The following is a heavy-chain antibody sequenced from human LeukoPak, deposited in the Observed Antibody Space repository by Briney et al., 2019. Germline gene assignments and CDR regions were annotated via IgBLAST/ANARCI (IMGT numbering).Heavy chain of an antibody. J-gene: IGHJ3*02. CDR3: ARDAAAFDI. V-gene: IGHV3-53*01. CDR1: GFTISTNY. CDR2: MYSGGTT. Sequence: GGSLRLSCAASGFTISTNYMSWVRQAPGKGLEWVSVMYSGGTTYYADSVKGRFTISRDNSKNTLYLPMNNLRVDDTALYYCARDAAAFDIWGQGTMVTVSS. D-gene: IGHD6-13*01.